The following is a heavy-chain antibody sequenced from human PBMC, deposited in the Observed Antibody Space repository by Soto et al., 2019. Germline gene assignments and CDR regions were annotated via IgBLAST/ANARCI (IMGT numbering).Heavy chain of an antibody. V-gene: IGHV4-59*01. Sequence: SETLSLTCTVSGGSISSYYGSWIRQPPGKGLEWIGYIYYSGITNYNPSLKSRVTISVDTSKNQFSLKLSSVTAADTAVYYCARYKSNYYYGMDVWGQGTTVTVSS. D-gene: IGHD1-20*01. CDR3: ARYKSNYYYGMDV. J-gene: IGHJ6*02. CDR1: GGSISSYY. CDR2: IYYSGIT.